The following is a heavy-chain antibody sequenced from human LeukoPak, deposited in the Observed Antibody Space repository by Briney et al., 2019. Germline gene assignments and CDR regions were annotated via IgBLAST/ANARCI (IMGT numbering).Heavy chain of an antibody. Sequence: GSLRLSCAASGFTVSSNYMSWVRQAPGKGLEWVSAISGSGGSTYYADSVKGRFTISRDNSKNTLYLQMNSLRAEDTAVYYCARVGPWGQLYYYYGMDVWGQGTTVTVSS. J-gene: IGHJ6*02. V-gene: IGHV3-23*01. CDR3: ARVGPWGQLYYYYGMDV. D-gene: IGHD7-27*01. CDR2: ISGSGGST. CDR1: GFTVSSNY.